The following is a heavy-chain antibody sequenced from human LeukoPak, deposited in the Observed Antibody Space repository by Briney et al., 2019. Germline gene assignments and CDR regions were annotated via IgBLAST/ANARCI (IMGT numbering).Heavy chain of an antibody. V-gene: IGHV4-59*01. D-gene: IGHD5-24*01. CDR1: GGSISSYY. CDR2: IYYSGST. Sequence: SETLSLTCTVSGGSISSYYWSWIRQPPGKGLEWIGYIYYSGSTNYNPSLKSRVTISVDTSKNQFSLKLSSVTAADTAVYYCARGDGRWLQSNILGAFDIWGQGTMVTVSS. J-gene: IGHJ3*02. CDR3: ARGDGRWLQSNILGAFDI.